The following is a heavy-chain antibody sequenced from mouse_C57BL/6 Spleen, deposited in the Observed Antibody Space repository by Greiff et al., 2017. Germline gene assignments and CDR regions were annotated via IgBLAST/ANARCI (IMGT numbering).Heavy chain of an antibody. Sequence: VQLQQPGAELVKPGASVKVSCKASGYTFTSYWMHWVKQRPGQGLEWIGRIHPSDSDTNYNQKFKGKATLTVDKSSSTAYMQLSSLTSDDSAVYDCAYYYSNYQYYFDYWGQGTTLTVSS. D-gene: IGHD2-5*01. CDR2: IHPSDSDT. CDR3: AYYYSNYQYYFDY. CDR1: GYTFTSYW. J-gene: IGHJ2*01. V-gene: IGHV1-74*01.